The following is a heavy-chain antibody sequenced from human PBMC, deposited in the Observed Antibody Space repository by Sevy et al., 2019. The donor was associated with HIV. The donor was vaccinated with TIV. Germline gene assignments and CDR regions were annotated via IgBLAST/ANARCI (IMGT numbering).Heavy chain of an antibody. V-gene: IGHV5-51*01. CDR2: IYPGDSDT. J-gene: IGHJ3*02. CDR1: GYSFTSYW. CDR3: ARPRTTVVSRDAFDI. D-gene: IGHD4-17*01. Sequence: GESLKISCKGSGYSFTSYWIGWVCQMPGKGLEWMGIIYPGDSDTRYSPSFQGQVTISADKSISTAYLQWSSLKASDTAMYYCARPRTTVVSRDAFDIWGQGTMVTVSS.